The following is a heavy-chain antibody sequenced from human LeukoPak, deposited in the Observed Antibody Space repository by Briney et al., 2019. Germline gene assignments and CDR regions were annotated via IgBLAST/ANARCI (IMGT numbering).Heavy chain of an antibody. CDR1: GFTFSSYA. J-gene: IGHJ4*02. V-gene: IGHV3-23*01. CDR2: ISDGGSST. Sequence: GGSLRLSCAASGFTFSSYAMSWVRQAPGKGLEWVSSISDGGSSTYYADSVKGHFTISRDNSKNTLYLQMSSLRAEDTAVYYCARDSSGWYYFDYWGQGILVTVSS. D-gene: IGHD6-19*01. CDR3: ARDSSGWYYFDY.